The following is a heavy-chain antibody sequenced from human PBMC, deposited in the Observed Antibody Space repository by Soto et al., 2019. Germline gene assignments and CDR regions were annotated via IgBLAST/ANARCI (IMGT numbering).Heavy chain of an antibody. Sequence: SETLSLTCTVSGGSISSYYWSWIRQPAGKGLEWIGRIYTSGSTNYNPSLKSRVTMSVDTSKNQFSLKLSSVTAADTAVYYCARVVVVPAAIDGEAMDVWGQGTTVTVSS. CDR1: GGSISSYY. D-gene: IGHD2-2*02. J-gene: IGHJ6*02. CDR3: ARVVVVPAAIDGEAMDV. V-gene: IGHV4-4*07. CDR2: IYTSGST.